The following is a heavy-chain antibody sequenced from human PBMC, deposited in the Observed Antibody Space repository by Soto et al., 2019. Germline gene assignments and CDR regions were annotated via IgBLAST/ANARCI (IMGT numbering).Heavy chain of an antibody. CDR3: ARDRSFRGGYCSGTSCRYYYYYCMDV. D-gene: IGHD2-2*01. V-gene: IGHV1-69*06. Sequence: SVKVSCKASGGTISSYAISWVRQAPGQGLEWMGGIVPIFGTANYAQKFQGRVTITADKSTSTAYMELSSLRSEDTAVYYCARDRSFRGGYCSGTSCRYYYYYCMDVWG. CDR2: IVPIFGTA. J-gene: IGHJ6*02. CDR1: GGTISSYA.